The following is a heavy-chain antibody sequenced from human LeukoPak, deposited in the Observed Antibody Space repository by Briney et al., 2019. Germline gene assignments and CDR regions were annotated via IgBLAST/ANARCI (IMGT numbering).Heavy chain of an antibody. D-gene: IGHD6-19*01. Sequence: GGSLRLSCAASGFTFSSYWMHWVRQAPGKGLVWVSRINSDGSSTSYADSVKGRFTISRDNAKNTLYLQMNSLRAEDTAVYYCARVYGSGWLYYYGMDVWGKGTTVTVSS. V-gene: IGHV3-74*01. CDR1: GFTFSSYW. CDR3: ARVYGSGWLYYYGMDV. J-gene: IGHJ6*04. CDR2: INSDGSST.